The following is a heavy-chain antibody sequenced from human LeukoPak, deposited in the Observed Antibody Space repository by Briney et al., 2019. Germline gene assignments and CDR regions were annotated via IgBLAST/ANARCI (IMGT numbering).Heavy chain of an antibody. CDR2: IYYSGST. Sequence: PSETLSLTCTVSGGSISSYYWSWIRQPPGKGLEWVGYIYYSGSTNYNPSPKSRITISVDTSRNQSSLKLSSVTAADTAVYYCASQIIGGRLNYFDYWGQGTLVTVSS. D-gene: IGHD2/OR15-2a*01. CDR3: ASQIIGGRLNYFDY. V-gene: IGHV4-59*08. J-gene: IGHJ4*02. CDR1: GGSISSYY.